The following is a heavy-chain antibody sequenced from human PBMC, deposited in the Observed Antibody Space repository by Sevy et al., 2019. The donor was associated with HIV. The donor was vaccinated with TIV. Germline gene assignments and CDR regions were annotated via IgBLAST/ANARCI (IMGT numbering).Heavy chain of an antibody. CDR2: IYHSGST. CDR1: GYSISSGYY. CDR3: ARGNDFLDY. Sequence: SETLSLTCAVSGYSISSGYYWGWIRQPPGKGLEWIGSIYHSGSTYYNPSLKSRVTISVHTSKNQFSLKLSAVTAADTAVYYCARGNDFLDYWGQGTLVTVSS. J-gene: IGHJ4*02. D-gene: IGHD1-1*01. V-gene: IGHV4-38-2*01.